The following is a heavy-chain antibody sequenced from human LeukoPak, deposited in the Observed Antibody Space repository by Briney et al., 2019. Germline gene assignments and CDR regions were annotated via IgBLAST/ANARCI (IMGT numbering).Heavy chain of an antibody. CDR3: ARVGVEFLDAFDI. Sequence: SETLSLTCTVSGGSISSYYWSWIRQPPGKGLEWIGYICYSGSTNYNPSLKSRVTISVDTSKDQFSLKLSSVAAADTAVYYCARVGVEFLDAFDIWGQGTMVTVSS. J-gene: IGHJ3*02. CDR2: ICYSGST. V-gene: IGHV4-59*01. CDR1: GGSISSYY. D-gene: IGHD3-3*01.